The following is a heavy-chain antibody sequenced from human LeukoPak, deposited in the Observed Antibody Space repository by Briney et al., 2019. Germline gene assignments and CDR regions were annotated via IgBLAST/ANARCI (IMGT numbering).Heavy chain of an antibody. J-gene: IGHJ4*02. Sequence: SGGSLRLSCAAYGFTFSSYSMNWVRQAPGKGLEWVSFISTSSSYIYYADSVRGRFTISRDNSKNTLYLQMNSLRAEDAAVYFCAKAPVTSCRGAYCYPFDSWGQGTLVTVSS. CDR3: AKAPVTSCRGAYCYPFDS. CDR1: GFTFSSYS. D-gene: IGHD2-21*01. V-gene: IGHV3-21*04. CDR2: ISTSSSYI.